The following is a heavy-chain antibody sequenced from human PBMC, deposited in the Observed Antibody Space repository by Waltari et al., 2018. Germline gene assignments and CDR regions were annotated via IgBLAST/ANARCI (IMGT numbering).Heavy chain of an antibody. CDR1: GYSLTSYY. J-gene: IGHJ5*02. D-gene: IGHD2-2*01. Sequence: QVELVQSGAEVRQPGASVKVSCKASGYSLTSYYMHWVRPAPGLGLEWMGRINPNSGDTNSAPKFQGRVTLTRDTSVNTAFLELRSLTSDDTAVYFCARESAFSTSWYPGFDPWGQGTLVTVAS. CDR2: INPNSGDT. V-gene: IGHV1-2*06. CDR3: ARESAFSTSWYPGFDP.